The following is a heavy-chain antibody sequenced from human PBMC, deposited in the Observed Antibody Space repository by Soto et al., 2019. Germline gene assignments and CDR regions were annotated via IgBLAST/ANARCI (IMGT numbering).Heavy chain of an antibody. CDR1: GGSISSYS. CDR2: MFYTGST. D-gene: IGHD6-13*01. CDR3: ARIWIVEAGTNWFDP. Sequence: SETLSLTCTVSGGSISSYSWSWIRQPPGKGLEWIGYMFYTGSTNYNPSLKSRVTISVDTSKNLFSLKLSSVTAADTAVYYCARIWIVEAGTNWFDPWGQGTLVTVSS. V-gene: IGHV4-59*01. J-gene: IGHJ5*02.